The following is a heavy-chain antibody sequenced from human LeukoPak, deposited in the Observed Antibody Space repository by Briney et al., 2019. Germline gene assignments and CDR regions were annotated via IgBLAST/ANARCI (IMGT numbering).Heavy chain of an antibody. D-gene: IGHD3-10*01. V-gene: IGHV4-39*07. CDR2: IYYSGST. Sequence: SETLSLTCTVSGGSISSSSYYWGWIRQPPGKGLEWIGSIYYSGSTYYNPSLKSRVTISVDTSKNQFSLKLSSVTAADTAVYYCARDPPGYYGSGSYYKDYYYYYGMDVWGQGTTVTVSS. CDR3: ARDPPGYYGSGSYYKDYYYYYGMDV. J-gene: IGHJ6*02. CDR1: GGSISSSSYY.